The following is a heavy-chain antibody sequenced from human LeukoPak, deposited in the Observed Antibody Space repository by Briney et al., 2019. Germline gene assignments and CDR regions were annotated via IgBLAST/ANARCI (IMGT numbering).Heavy chain of an antibody. CDR3: ARVPGLLPDNAFDI. CDR1: GFTFSSYG. CDR2: IWYDGSNK. Sequence: GGSLRLSCAASGFTFSSYGMHWARQAPGKGLEWVAVIWYDGSNKYYADSVKGRFTISRDNSKNTLYLQMNSLRAEDTAVYYCARVPGLLPDNAFDIWGQGTMVTVSS. J-gene: IGHJ3*02. D-gene: IGHD3-22*01. V-gene: IGHV3-33*01.